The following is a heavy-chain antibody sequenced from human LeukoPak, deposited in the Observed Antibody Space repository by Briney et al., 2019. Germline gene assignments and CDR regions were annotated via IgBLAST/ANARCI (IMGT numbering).Heavy chain of an antibody. V-gene: IGHV3-23*01. CDR2: ISGSGGST. CDR3: AKGYLVVPAATCDY. Sequence: GGSLRLSCAASGFTFSSYAMSWVRQAPGKGLEWVSAISGSGGSTYYADSVKGRFTISRDNSKNTLYLQMNSLRAEDTAVYYCAKGYLVVPAATCDYWGQGTLVTVSS. CDR1: GFTFSSYA. D-gene: IGHD2-2*01. J-gene: IGHJ4*02.